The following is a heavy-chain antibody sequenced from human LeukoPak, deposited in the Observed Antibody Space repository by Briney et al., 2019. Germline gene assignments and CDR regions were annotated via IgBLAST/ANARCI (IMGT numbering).Heavy chain of an antibody. D-gene: IGHD3-9*01. CDR3: ARGQLRYFDWLP. CDR2: INHSGST. J-gene: IGHJ5*02. V-gene: IGHV4-34*01. Sequence: SETLSLTCAVYGASFSGYYYSWIRQPPGKGLEWIGEINHSGSTTYNPPLKSRVTISVDTSKNQFSLKLSSVTAADTAVYYCARGQLRYFDWLPWGQGTLVTVSS. CDR1: GASFSGYY.